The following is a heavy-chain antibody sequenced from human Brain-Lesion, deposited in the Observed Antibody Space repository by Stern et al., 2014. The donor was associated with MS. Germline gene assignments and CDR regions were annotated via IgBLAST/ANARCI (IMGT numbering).Heavy chain of an antibody. J-gene: IGHJ4*02. V-gene: IGHV5-51*03. CDR3: ARSPATPSGYDRFDY. CDR1: GYLFDDYW. CDR2: IFPRDSNT. Sequence: VQLGQSGAEVKKPGESLKISCEASGYLFDDYWIGWVRQMSGRGLELVAIIFPRDSNTRYSPSVQGQVTISADKSLSPAYLQRSSLKPPAPAIFYCARSPATPSGYDRFDYWGQGALVTVSS. D-gene: IGHD5-12*01.